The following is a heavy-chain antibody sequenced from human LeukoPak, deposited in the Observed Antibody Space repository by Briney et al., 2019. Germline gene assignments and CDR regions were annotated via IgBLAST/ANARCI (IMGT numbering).Heavy chain of an antibody. CDR3: ARDMVVPFDY. J-gene: IGHJ4*02. D-gene: IGHD2-15*01. CDR1: GFTFSDYY. V-gene: IGHV3-11*04. CDR2: ISSSGNNI. Sequence: PAGSLTLSWAASGFTFSDYYMSWIRQAPGKGLEWVSYISSSGNNIYYADSVKGRSTISRDNSKNTLYLQVNSLRPEDTAVYYCARDMVVPFDYWGQGTLVTVSS.